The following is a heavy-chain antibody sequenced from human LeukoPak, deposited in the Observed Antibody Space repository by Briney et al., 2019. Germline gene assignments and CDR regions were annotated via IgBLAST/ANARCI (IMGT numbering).Heavy chain of an antibody. CDR2: IIPIFGTA. CDR3: ARDRYSSSLASLDY. V-gene: IGHV1-69*13. J-gene: IGHJ4*02. CDR1: GGTFSSYA. Sequence: GAPVKVSCKASGGTFSSYAISWVRQAPGQGLEWMGGIIPIFGTANYAQKFQGRVTITADESTSTAYMELSSLRSEDTAVYYCARDRYSSSLASLDYWGQGTLVTVSS. D-gene: IGHD6-13*01.